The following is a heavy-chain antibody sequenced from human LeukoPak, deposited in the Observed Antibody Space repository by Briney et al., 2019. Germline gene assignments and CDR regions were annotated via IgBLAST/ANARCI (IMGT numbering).Heavy chain of an antibody. Sequence: SETLSLTCTVSGGSISSYRWSWIRQAPGKGLEWIGYIHTSGSTIYSPSLKSRVTMSIDTSENRFSLKLSSVTAADTAVYYCARHNGRDDYWGQGTLVTVSS. CDR3: ARHNGRDDY. CDR2: IHTSGST. D-gene: IGHD2-8*01. CDR1: GGSISSYR. J-gene: IGHJ4*02. V-gene: IGHV4-4*09.